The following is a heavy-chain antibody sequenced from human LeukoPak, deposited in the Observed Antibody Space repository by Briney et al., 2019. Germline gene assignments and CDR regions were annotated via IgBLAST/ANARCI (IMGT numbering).Heavy chain of an antibody. CDR1: GGSISSYY. CDR3: ARGPLQGAYFDY. D-gene: IGHD1-26*01. CDR2: IYYSGST. J-gene: IGHJ4*02. V-gene: IGHV4-59*12. Sequence: SETLSLTCTVSGGSISSYYWSWIRQPPGKGLEWIGYIYYSGSTNYNPSLKSRVTMSVDTSKNQFSLKLSSVTAADTAVYYCARGPLQGAYFDYWGQGTLVTVSS.